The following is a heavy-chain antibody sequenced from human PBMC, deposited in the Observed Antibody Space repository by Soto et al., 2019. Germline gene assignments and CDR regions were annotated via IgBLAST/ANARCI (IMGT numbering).Heavy chain of an antibody. CDR2: ISGSGVST. D-gene: IGHD3-10*01. CDR1: GFTFSSYA. J-gene: IGHJ6*02. V-gene: IGHV3-23*01. Sequence: PGGSLRLSCAASGFTFSSYAMSWVRQAPGKGLEWVSAISGSGVSTYYADSVKGRFTISRDNSKNTLYLQMNSLRAEDTAVYYCAKSRLWFGESVYGMDVWGQGTTVTVSS. CDR3: AKSRLWFGESVYGMDV.